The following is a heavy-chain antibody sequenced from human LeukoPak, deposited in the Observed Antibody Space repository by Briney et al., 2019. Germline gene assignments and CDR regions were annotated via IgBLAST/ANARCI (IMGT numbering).Heavy chain of an antibody. V-gene: IGHV5-51*01. CDR1: GYSFTSYW. CDR2: IYPGDSDT. D-gene: IGHD3-9*01. J-gene: IGHJ4*02. CDR3: ARHSNILTGYYNLDY. Sequence: GGSLEIPCKGSGYSFTSYWIGWVGQMPGKGLEWMGIIYPGDSDTRYSTSFQGQVTISADKSISTAYLQWSSLKASDAAMYYCARHSNILTGYYNLDYWGQGTLVTVSS.